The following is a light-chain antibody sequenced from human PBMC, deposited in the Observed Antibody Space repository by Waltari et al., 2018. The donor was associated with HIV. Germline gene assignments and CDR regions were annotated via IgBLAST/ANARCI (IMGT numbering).Light chain of an antibody. CDR2: AAS. J-gene: IGKJ5*01. CDR3: QQYNKYFPIT. CDR1: QGVSSY. Sequence: IQLNQSPPFRSASVSGSFTFTCRASQGVSSYLAWYQQKPGQAPKLLIYAASTLQYGVPSRFSGSGSGTEFTLTISSLQPEDFATYYCQQYNKYFPITFGQGTRLEIK. V-gene: IGKV1-9*01.